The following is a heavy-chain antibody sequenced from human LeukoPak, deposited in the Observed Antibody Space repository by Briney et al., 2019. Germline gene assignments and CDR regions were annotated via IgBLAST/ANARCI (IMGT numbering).Heavy chain of an antibody. J-gene: IGHJ4*02. Sequence: ASVKVSCKASGYTFTGYYMHWVRQAPGQGLEWMGWVYPNSGATKYAQKFQGRVTMTRDTSISTAYMELSGLRSDDTAVYYCGTLLSNGPFDYWGQGSLVTVSS. V-gene: IGHV1-2*02. CDR1: GYTFTGYY. CDR3: GTLLSNGPFDY. CDR2: VYPNSGAT.